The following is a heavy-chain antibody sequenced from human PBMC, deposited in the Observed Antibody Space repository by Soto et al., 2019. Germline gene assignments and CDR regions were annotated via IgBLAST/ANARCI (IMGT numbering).Heavy chain of an antibody. Sequence: GGSLRLSCAASGFTFSSYAMSWVRQAPGKGLEWVSAISGSGGSTYYADSVKGRFTISRDNSKNTLYLQMNSLRAEDTAVYYCAKGPLDSGSYWGLRFFDYWGQGTLVTVSS. CDR1: GFTFSSYA. D-gene: IGHD1-26*01. J-gene: IGHJ4*02. CDR2: ISGSGGST. V-gene: IGHV3-23*01. CDR3: AKGPLDSGSYWGLRFFDY.